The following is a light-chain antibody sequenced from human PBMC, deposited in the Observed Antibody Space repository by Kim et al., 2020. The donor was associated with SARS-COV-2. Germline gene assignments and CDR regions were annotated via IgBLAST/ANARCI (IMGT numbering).Light chain of an antibody. CDR2: DAS. V-gene: IGKV3-11*01. Sequence: EIVLTQSPATLSLSPGERATLSCRASPSVSSYLAWYQQKPGQAPRLLIYDASNRATGIPARFSGSGSGTDFTLTISSLEPEDFAVYYCQQRSNWPPYTFGQGTKLEI. J-gene: IGKJ2*01. CDR1: PSVSSY. CDR3: QQRSNWPPYT.